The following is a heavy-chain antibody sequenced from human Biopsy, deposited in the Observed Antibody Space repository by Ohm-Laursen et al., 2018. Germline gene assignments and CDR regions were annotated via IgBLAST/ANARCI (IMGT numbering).Heavy chain of an antibody. J-gene: IGHJ2*01. CDR1: GFDFSDYS. D-gene: IGHD4-23*01. V-gene: IGHV3-21*04. Sequence: SLRLSCAASGFDFSDYSMSWVRQAPGKGLEWVSSVTTTSSYIYYADSVKGRSTISRDNAKNSLYLQMNSLRAADTAVYYCARRPYGGTRYWYFDLWGRGTLVTVSS. CDR2: VTTTSSYI. CDR3: ARRPYGGTRYWYFDL.